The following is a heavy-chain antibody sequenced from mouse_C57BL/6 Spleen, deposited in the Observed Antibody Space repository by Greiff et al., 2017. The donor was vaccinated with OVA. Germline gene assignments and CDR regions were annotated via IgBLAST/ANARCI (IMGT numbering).Heavy chain of an antibody. Sequence: EVMLVESGGGLVQPGGSLSLSCAASGFTFTDYYMSWVRQPPGKALEWLGFIRNKANGYTTEYSASVKGRFTISRDNSQSILYLQMNALRAEDSATYYCARYRLVFDYWGQGTTLTVSS. D-gene: IGHD1-1*02. V-gene: IGHV7-3*01. CDR1: GFTFTDYY. J-gene: IGHJ2*01. CDR3: ARYRLVFDY. CDR2: IRNKANGYTT.